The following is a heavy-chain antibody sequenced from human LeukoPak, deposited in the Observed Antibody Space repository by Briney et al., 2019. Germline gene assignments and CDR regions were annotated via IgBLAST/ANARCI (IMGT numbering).Heavy chain of an antibody. J-gene: IGHJ4*02. CDR2: INPNSGGT. CDR3: ARGEPQQGFDY. Sequence: ASVKVSCKASGYSFTGYYIHWVRQAPGQGLEWMGWINPNSGGTNYAQRFQGRVTMTRDTSVSTAYMELSRLRSDDTAVYYCARGEPQQGFDYWGQGTLVTVSS. V-gene: IGHV1-2*02. CDR1: GYSFTGYY. D-gene: IGHD1-26*01.